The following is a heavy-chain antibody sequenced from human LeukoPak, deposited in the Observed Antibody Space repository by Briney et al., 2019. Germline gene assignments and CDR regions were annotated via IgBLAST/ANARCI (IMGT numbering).Heavy chain of an antibody. V-gene: IGHV4-59*01. Sequence: PSATLSLTCTVAGGSISTYYWSWIRQPPGKGLEWIGYISYSGSTNYNPSLKSRVTISVDTSTNQFSLKLSSVTAADTAVYYCAMRMDDAFDIWGQGTMVTVSS. J-gene: IGHJ3*02. CDR3: AMRMDDAFDI. CDR1: GGSISTYY. D-gene: IGHD2-8*01. CDR2: ISYSGST.